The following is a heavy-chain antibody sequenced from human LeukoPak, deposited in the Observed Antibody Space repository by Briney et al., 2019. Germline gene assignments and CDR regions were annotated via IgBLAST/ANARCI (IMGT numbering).Heavy chain of an antibody. CDR3: AKAHTAGATEYYFDY. J-gene: IGHJ4*02. V-gene: IGHV3-30*04. Sequence: PGGSLRLSCAASGFTFSPYAMHWVRQAPGKGLEWVSFISYDGSNEYYADSVKGRFTISRDNSKNTLYLQMNSLRAEDTAVYYCAKAHTAGATEYYFDYWGQGTLVTVSS. CDR2: ISYDGSNE. CDR1: GFTFSPYA. D-gene: IGHD5-12*01.